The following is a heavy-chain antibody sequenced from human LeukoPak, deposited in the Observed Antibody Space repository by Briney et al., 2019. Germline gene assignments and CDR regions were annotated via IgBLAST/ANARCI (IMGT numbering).Heavy chain of an antibody. CDR1: GFTFSNYV. V-gene: IGHV3-23*01. CDR2: INGSGGGT. J-gene: IGHJ1*01. D-gene: IGHD6-13*01. CDR3: GTTSGSSWLLCEEYFQL. Sequence: RGSLRLSCTDSGFTFSNYVISWVRQAPGKGLEWVSGINGSGGGTYYADSVKGRFTISRDNSKNQVFLQMNRQRDEDTAVYYGGTTSGSSWLLCEEYFQLWGQGTLVSVSS.